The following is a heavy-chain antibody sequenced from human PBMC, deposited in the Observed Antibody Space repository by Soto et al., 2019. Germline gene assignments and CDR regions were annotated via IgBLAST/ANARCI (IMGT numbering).Heavy chain of an antibody. CDR2: IWYDGSNK. V-gene: IGHV3-33*08. Sequence: GGSLRLSCAASGFTFSSYWMSWVRQAPGKGLEWVAVIWYDGSNKYYADSVKGRFTISRDNSKNTLYLQMNSLRSEDTAVYYCARARADYPYYYDSSGYDAFDIWGQGTMVTVSS. J-gene: IGHJ3*02. CDR1: GFTFSSYW. CDR3: ARARADYPYYYDSSGYDAFDI. D-gene: IGHD3-22*01.